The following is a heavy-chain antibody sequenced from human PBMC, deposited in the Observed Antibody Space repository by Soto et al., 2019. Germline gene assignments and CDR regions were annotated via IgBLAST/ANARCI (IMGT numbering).Heavy chain of an antibody. CDR2: ISYDGSNK. J-gene: IGHJ5*02. CDR1: GFTFSTYA. V-gene: IGHV3-30-3*01. CDR3: ARAYSGSYYFWFDP. D-gene: IGHD1-26*01. Sequence: QVQLVESGGGVVQPGRSLRLSCAASGFTFSTYAMHWVRQAPGKGLEWVAVISYDGSNKYYADSVKGRFTISRDNSKNTLFLQMNSLRAEDTAVFYCARAYSGSYYFWFDPWGQGTLVTVSS.